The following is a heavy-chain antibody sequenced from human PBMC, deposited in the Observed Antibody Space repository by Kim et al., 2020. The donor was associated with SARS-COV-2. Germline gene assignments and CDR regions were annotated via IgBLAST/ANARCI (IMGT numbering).Heavy chain of an antibody. V-gene: IGHV3-49*04. D-gene: IGHD5-18*01. CDR3: TRGYYTYGYDY. J-gene: IGHJ4*02. CDR2: IRSKTYGGTT. CDR1: GFTFGDYA. Sequence: GGSLRLSCTASGFTFGDYALSWVRQAPGKGLEWVSFIRSKTYGGTTEYAASVKGRFSISRDDSKSIAYLQMNSLKTEDTAVYYCTRGYYTYGYDYWGQGT.